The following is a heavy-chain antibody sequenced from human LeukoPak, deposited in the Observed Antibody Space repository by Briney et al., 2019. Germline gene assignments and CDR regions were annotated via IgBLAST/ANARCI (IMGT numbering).Heavy chain of an antibody. CDR3: ARVDCSGGSCYLRPFDY. CDR2: ISHDGSNK. CDR1: GFTFSSYA. J-gene: IGHJ4*02. V-gene: IGHV3-30-3*01. D-gene: IGHD2-15*01. Sequence: PGGSLRLSCAASGFTFSSYAMHWVRQAPGKGLEWVAVISHDGSNKYYADSVKGRFTISGDNSKNTLYVQMNSLRVEDTAVYYCARVDCSGGSCYLRPFDYWGQGTLVTVSS.